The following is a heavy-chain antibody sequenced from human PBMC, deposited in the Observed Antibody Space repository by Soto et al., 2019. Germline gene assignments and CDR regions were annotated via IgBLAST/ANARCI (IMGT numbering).Heavy chain of an antibody. CDR1: GGTFSSYA. D-gene: IGHD3-22*01. V-gene: IGHV1-69*01. J-gene: IGHJ3*02. Sequence: QVQLVQSGAEVKKPVSSVKVSCKASGGTFSSYAISWVRQAPGQGLEWMVGVIPIFGTANYAQKFQGRVTLTADESTSTAYMELSSLRSEDTAVYYCARRRYDYDSSCSTADVFDIWGQGTMVTVSS. CDR3: ARRRYDYDSSCSTADVFDI. CDR2: VIPIFGTA.